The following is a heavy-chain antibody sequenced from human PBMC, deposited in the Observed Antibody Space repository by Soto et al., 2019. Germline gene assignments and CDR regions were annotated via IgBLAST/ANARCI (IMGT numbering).Heavy chain of an antibody. CDR1: GFTFRSYW. D-gene: IGHD1-1*01. CDR3: AREIVTTGEYYFDS. V-gene: IGHV3-74*01. CDR2: INRDGSST. Sequence: PGGSLRLSCAASGFTFRSYWMHWVLQAPWKGLVWVSRINRDGSSTSYADSVKGRVTISRDTAKNTLYLQMNSLRAEDTAVYYCAREIVTTGEYYFDSWGLGTLVTVSS. J-gene: IGHJ4*02.